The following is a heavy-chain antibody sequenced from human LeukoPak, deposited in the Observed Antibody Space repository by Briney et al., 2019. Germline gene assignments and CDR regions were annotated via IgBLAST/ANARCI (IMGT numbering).Heavy chain of an antibody. D-gene: IGHD3-10*01. J-gene: IGHJ4*02. V-gene: IGHV3-30-3*01. Sequence: LSLTWAGYGGSFSGYYWGWIRQAPGKGLEWVAVISYDGSIKYYADSLKGRFTISRDNSKNTLYLQMTSLRADDTAVHYCARTLALYGSGSFFDFWGQGTQVTVSS. CDR3: ARTLALYGSGSFFDF. CDR1: GGSFSGYY. CDR2: ISYDGSIK.